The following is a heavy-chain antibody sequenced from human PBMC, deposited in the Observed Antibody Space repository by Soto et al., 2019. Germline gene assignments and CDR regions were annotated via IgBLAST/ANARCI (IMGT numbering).Heavy chain of an antibody. V-gene: IGHV3-15*01. CDR1: GFTFSNAW. Sequence: SLRLSCAASGFTFSNAWMSWVRQAPGKGLEWVGRIKSKTDGGTTDYAAPVKGRFTISRDDSKNTLYLQMNSLKTEDTAVYYCTTEMTWYNWNYGLYNWFDPCGQGTLVTVS. CDR2: IKSKTDGGTT. J-gene: IGHJ5*02. D-gene: IGHD1-7*01. CDR3: TTEMTWYNWNYGLYNWFDP.